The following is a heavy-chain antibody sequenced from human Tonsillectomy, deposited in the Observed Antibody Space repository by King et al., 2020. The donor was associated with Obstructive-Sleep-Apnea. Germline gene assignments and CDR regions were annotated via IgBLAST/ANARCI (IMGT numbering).Heavy chain of an antibody. D-gene: IGHD4-11*01. V-gene: IGHV3-23*04. J-gene: IGHJ6*02. CDR1: GFTFSSYA. CDR2: ISGSGGRT. CDR3: AKERDYSKYYYGMDV. Sequence: VQLVEAGGGLVQPGGSLRLSCAASGFTFSSYAMSWVRQAPGKGLEWVSAISGSGGRTDYADSVKGRFTISRDNSKNTLYLQMNRLRAEDTAVYYCAKERDYSKYYYGMDVWGQGTTVTVSS.